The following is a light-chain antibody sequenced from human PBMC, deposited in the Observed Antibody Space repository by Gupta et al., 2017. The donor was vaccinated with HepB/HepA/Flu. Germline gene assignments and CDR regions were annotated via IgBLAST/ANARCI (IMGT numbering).Light chain of an antibody. CDR2: AAS. J-gene: IGKJ1*01. CDR3: QQSYSTRRT. Sequence: DIQMTQSPSSLSASVGDRVTITCRASQSISVYLNWYQQKPGKAPKLLIYAASSLQSGVPSRFSGSGSGTDFTLTISSLQPEDVATYYCQQSYSTRRTFGQGTKVEIK. V-gene: IGKV1-39*01. CDR1: QSISVY.